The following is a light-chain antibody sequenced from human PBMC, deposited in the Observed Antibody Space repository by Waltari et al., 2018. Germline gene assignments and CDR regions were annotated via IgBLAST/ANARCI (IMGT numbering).Light chain of an antibody. V-gene: IGLV1-40*01. CDR1: GPHIGAGHD. CDR3: QSYDSSLSAYV. CDR2: GNK. Sequence: QSVLTQPPSVSGAPGQTVTISCTGRGPHIGAGHDAHWYQVLPRTAPKLLIYGNKNRPSGVPDRFSGSRSGPSASLTITGLQPEDEADYYCQSYDSSLSAYVFGGGTKVTVL. J-gene: IGLJ1*01.